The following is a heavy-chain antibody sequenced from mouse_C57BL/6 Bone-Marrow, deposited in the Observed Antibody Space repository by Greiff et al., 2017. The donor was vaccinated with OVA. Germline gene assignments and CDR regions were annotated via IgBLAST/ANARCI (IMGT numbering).Heavy chain of an antibody. Sequence: DVKLVESGGGLVKPGGSLKLSCAASGFTFSSYTMSWVRQTPEKRLEWVATISGGGGNTYYPDSVKGRFTISRDNAKNTLYLQMSSLRSEDTALYYCARQDWDEDYFDYWGQGTTLTVSS. CDR2: ISGGGGNT. CDR1: GFTFSSYT. D-gene: IGHD4-1*01. J-gene: IGHJ2*01. CDR3: ARQDWDEDYFDY. V-gene: IGHV5-9*01.